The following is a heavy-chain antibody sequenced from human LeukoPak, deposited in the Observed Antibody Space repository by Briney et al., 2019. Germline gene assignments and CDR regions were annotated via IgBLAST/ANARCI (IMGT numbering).Heavy chain of an antibody. CDR3: ARGRGDYIWGSYRYYVSYYFDY. Sequence: PSETLSLTCAVYGGSFSGYYWSWSRQPPGKGLEWIGEINHSGSTNYNPSLKSRVTISVDTSKNQFSLKLGSVTAADTAVYYCARGRGDYIWGSYRYYVSYYFDYWGQGTLVTVSS. V-gene: IGHV4-34*01. J-gene: IGHJ4*02. D-gene: IGHD3-16*02. CDR1: GGSFSGYY. CDR2: INHSGST.